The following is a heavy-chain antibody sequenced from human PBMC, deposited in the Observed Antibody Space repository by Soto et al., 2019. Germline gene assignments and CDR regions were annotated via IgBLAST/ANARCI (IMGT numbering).Heavy chain of an antibody. Sequence: QVQLQESGPGLVKPSQTLSLTCTVSGGSISSGGYYWSWIRQHPGKGLEWIGYIYYSGSTYYNPSRKSRVTISVDTSKNQFSLKLSSVTAADTAVYYCARVAGEQQLVFGMDVWGQGTTVTVSS. CDR3: ARVAGEQQLVFGMDV. D-gene: IGHD6-13*01. CDR1: GGSISSGGYY. V-gene: IGHV4-31*03. J-gene: IGHJ6*02. CDR2: IYYSGST.